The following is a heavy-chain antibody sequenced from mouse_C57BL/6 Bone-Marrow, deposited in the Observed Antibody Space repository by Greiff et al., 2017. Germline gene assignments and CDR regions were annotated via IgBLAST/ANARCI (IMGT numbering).Heavy chain of an antibody. CDR2: INPSSGYT. Sequence: VQLQQSGAELAKPGASVKLSCKASGYTFTSYGMHWVKQRPGQGLEWIGYINPSSGYTKYNQKFKDKATLTADKSSSTAYMQLSSLTYEDSAVYCCAIYDDGFAYWGQGTLLTVSA. D-gene: IGHD2-3*01. CDR3: AIYDDGFAY. V-gene: IGHV1-7*01. CDR1: GYTFTSYG. J-gene: IGHJ3*01.